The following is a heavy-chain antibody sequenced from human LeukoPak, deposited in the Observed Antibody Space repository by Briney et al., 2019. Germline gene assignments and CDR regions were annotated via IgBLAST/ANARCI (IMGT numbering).Heavy chain of an antibody. V-gene: IGHV3-7*01. Sequence: GGSLRLSCAASGFTFSSHWMTWVRQPPGKGLEFVDNLNQDGNVWNYVDSVRGRFTISRDNAKNSVHLQLNSLRVEDTAVYYCARDWGWTTFDSWGQGTLVAVSS. CDR3: ARDWGWTTFDS. CDR1: GFTFSSHW. J-gene: IGHJ4*02. D-gene: IGHD3-16*01. CDR2: LNQDGNVW.